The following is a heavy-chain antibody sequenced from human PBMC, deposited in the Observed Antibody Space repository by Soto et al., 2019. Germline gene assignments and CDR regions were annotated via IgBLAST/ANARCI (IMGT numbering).Heavy chain of an antibody. CDR1: GGSISSGGYY. J-gene: IGHJ1*01. D-gene: IGHD6-19*01. Sequence: QVQLQESGPGLVKPSQTLSLTCTVSGGSISSGGYYWSWIRQHPGKGLEWIGYIYYSGSTYYNPSLKSRVTILVDTSKTQFDLKMSSVTDADTDVYYCARTYSSGWSKGYFQHWGQGTLVTGSS. CDR3: ARTYSSGWSKGYFQH. V-gene: IGHV4-31*03. CDR2: IYYSGST.